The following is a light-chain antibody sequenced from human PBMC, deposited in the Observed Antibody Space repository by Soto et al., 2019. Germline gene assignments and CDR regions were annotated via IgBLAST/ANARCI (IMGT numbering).Light chain of an antibody. CDR1: SSDVGGYNY. J-gene: IGLJ1*01. Sequence: QSALTQTATVSGSPGQSITISGAGTSSDVGGYNYVSWYQQHPGKAPKLMIYEVSNRPSGVSNRFSGSKSGNTASLTISGLQAEDEADYYCSSYTISSTLCVCGTGTKVTVL. CDR2: EVS. V-gene: IGLV2-14*01. CDR3: SSYTISSTLCV.